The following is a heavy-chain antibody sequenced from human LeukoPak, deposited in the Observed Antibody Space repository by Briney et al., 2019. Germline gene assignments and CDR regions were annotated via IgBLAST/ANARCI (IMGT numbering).Heavy chain of an antibody. V-gene: IGHV3-21*01. CDR2: ISSSSSYI. J-gene: IGHJ4*02. CDR1: GFTFSSYS. Sequence: PGGSLRLSCAASGFTFSSYSMNWVRQAPGKGLEWVSSISSSSSYIYYADSVKGRFTISRDNAKNSLYLQMNSLRAEDTAVYYCARDGSIAARADYWGQGTLVTVSS. D-gene: IGHD6-6*01. CDR3: ARDGSIAARADY.